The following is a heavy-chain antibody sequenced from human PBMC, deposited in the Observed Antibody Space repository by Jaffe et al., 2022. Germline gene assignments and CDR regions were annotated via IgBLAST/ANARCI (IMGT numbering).Heavy chain of an antibody. Sequence: QVQLVQSGAEVKKPGSSVKVSCKASGGTFSSYAISWVRQAPGQGLEWMGGIIPIFGTANYAQKFQGRVTITADESTSTAYMELSSLRSEDTAVYYCARDFHIPVYAIDLRYWYFDLWGRGTLVTVSS. CDR3: ARDFHIPVYAIDLRYWYFDL. D-gene: IGHD2-8*01. CDR1: GGTFSSYA. CDR2: IIPIFGTA. J-gene: IGHJ2*01. V-gene: IGHV1-69*01.